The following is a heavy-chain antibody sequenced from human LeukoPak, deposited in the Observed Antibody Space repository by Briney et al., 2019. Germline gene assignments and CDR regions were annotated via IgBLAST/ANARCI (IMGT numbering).Heavy chain of an antibody. D-gene: IGHD4-23*01. CDR2: IWYDGSNK. CDR3: ARGYGGNSVGMDV. V-gene: IGHV3-33*01. Sequence: PGGSLRLSCAASGFTFSSYGMHWVRQAPGKGLEWVAIIWYDGSNKYYADSVRGRVTISKDNSKNMLDLQMNSLRAEDTAVYYCARGYGGNSVGMDVWGQGTTVTVSS. CDR1: GFTFSSYG. J-gene: IGHJ6*02.